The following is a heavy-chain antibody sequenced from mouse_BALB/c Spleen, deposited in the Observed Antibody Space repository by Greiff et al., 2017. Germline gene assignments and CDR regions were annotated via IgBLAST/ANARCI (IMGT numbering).Heavy chain of an antibody. CDR3: AREGLHGPGGFAY. CDR1: GFTFSDYG. V-gene: IGHV5-15*02. J-gene: IGHJ3*01. D-gene: IGHD1-1*02. Sequence: EVQLVESGGGLVQPGGSRKLSCAASGFTFSDYGMAWVRQAPGKGPEWVAFISNLAYSIYYADTVTGRFTISRENAKNTLYLEMSSLRSEDTAMYYCAREGLHGPGGFAYWGQGTLVTVSA. CDR2: ISNLAYSI.